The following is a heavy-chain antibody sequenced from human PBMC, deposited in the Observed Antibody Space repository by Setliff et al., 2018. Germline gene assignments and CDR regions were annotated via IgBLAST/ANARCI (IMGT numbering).Heavy chain of an antibody. CDR3: ARGQRYCSGGNCYYYMDV. J-gene: IGHJ6*03. D-gene: IGHD2-15*01. V-gene: IGHV4-4*07. Sequence: SETLSLTCTVSGGSISSYYWSWIRQPAGKGLEWIGRIYTSGSTNYNPSLKSRVTMSVDTSKNQFSLKLSSVTAADTAVYYCARGQRYCSGGNCYYYMDVWGKGTTVTVSS. CDR2: IYTSGST. CDR1: GGSISSYY.